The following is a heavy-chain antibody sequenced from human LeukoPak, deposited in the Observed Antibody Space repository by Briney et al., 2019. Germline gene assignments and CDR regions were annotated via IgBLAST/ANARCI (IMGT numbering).Heavy chain of an antibody. CDR3: AGEYYGSSGYYNDY. V-gene: IGHV4-59*01. CDR2: ISYSGGP. J-gene: IGHJ4*02. CDR1: GDSISSYH. Sequence: SETLSLTCTVSGDSISSYHWSWIRQPPGKGLEWIGYISYSGGPNYNPSHKSRVTISVDTSKNQFSLKLTSVTAADTAVYYCAGEYYGSSGYYNDYWGQGALVTVSS. D-gene: IGHD3-22*01.